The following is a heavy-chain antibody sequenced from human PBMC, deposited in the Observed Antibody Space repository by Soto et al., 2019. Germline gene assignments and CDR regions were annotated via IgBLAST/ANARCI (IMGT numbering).Heavy chain of an antibody. Sequence: GGSLRLSCAASGFTFSSYGMHWVRQAPGKGLEWVAVISYDGSNKYYADSVKGRFTISRDNSKNTLYLQMNSLRAEDTAVYYCAKDAAYDSSGYHVDYWGQGTLVTVSS. CDR1: GFTFSSYG. CDR3: AKDAAYDSSGYHVDY. J-gene: IGHJ4*02. CDR2: ISYDGSNK. V-gene: IGHV3-30*18. D-gene: IGHD3-22*01.